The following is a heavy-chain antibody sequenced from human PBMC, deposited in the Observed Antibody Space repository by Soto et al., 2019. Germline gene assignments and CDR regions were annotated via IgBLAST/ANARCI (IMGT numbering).Heavy chain of an antibody. J-gene: IGHJ4*02. CDR1: GYTLTELS. Sequence: VKVSCKVSGYTLTELSMHWVRQAPGKGLEWMGGFDPEDGETIYAQKFQGRVTMTEDTSTDTAYMELSSLRSEDTAVYYCATSQDYYDFWSGPPRPDIAFDYWGQGTLVTVSS. D-gene: IGHD3-3*01. CDR3: ATSQDYYDFWSGPPRPDIAFDY. CDR2: FDPEDGET. V-gene: IGHV1-24*01.